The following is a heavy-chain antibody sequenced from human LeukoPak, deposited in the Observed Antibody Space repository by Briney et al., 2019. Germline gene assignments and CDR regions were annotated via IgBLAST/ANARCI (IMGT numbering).Heavy chain of an antibody. CDR2: IYTGGST. V-gene: IGHV3-66*01. CDR1: GFTVSSNY. J-gene: IGHJ5*02. CDR3: ASAGGLMVPFGP. D-gene: IGHD3-10*01. Sequence: GGSLRLSCAVSGFTVSSNYMSWVRQAPGKGLEWVSVIYTGGSTYYADSVKGRFTISRDNSKNTLYLQMNSLRVEDTAIYYCASAGGLMVPFGPWGQGTLVTVSS.